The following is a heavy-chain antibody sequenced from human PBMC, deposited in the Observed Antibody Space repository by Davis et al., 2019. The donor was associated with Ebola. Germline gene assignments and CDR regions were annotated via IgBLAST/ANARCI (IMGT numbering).Heavy chain of an antibody. CDR3: TAYDSTFRNY. CDR2: ISWDGRST. Sequence: GESLKISCAASGFTFGDYATHWVRQAPGKGLEWVSLISWDGRSTAYADSVRDRFSISKDNSRNFLYLQMNGLRAEDTALYYCTAYDSTFRNYWGQGTLVTVSS. J-gene: IGHJ4*02. D-gene: IGHD3-22*01. CDR1: GFTFGDYA. V-gene: IGHV3-43D*03.